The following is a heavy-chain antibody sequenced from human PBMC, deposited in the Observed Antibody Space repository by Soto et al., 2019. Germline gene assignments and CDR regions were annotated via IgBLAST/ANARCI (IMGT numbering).Heavy chain of an antibody. D-gene: IGHD1-26*01. V-gene: IGHV1-18*01. J-gene: IGHJ3*01. Sequence: QVQLVQSGAEVKKPGASVRVSCKTSGYTFINYGITWVRQAPGQGLEWMGWLSAYNGDTSSSEKLQDRFTMTTDTSTKPVYMDLRSLTSDDTAVYYCARWSAIVGGAEAIDVWGQGTMVIVSS. CDR1: GYTFINYG. CDR3: ARWSAIVGGAEAIDV. CDR2: LSAYNGDT.